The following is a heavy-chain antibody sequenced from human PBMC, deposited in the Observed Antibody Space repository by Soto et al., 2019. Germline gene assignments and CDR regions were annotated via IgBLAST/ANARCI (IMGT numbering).Heavy chain of an antibody. Sequence: EVQLLESGGGLVQPGGSLRLSCAASGFTFSSYAMSWVRQAPGKGLEWVSAISGSGGSTYYADSVKGRFTISRDNSKNTLYLQMNSLRAEDTAVYYCARGPGYYYGMDVWGQGTTVTVSS. CDR3: ARGPGYYYGMDV. CDR1: GFTFSSYA. J-gene: IGHJ6*02. CDR2: ISGSGGST. D-gene: IGHD3-10*01. V-gene: IGHV3-23*01.